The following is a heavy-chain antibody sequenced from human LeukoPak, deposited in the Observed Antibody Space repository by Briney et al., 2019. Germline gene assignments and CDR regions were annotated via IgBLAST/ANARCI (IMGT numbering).Heavy chain of an antibody. D-gene: IGHD6-19*01. CDR2: LGGDGQT. V-gene: IGHV3-23*01. CDR1: GFPFSNNA. Sequence: PGRSLRLSCAASGFPFSNNAMCWVRQAPGKGLEWVSGLGGDGQTWYAGSVKGRFTISRDNSKNMVYLQMNSLRDEDTALYYCAKDLWGWSGMDVWGQGTAVTVSS. J-gene: IGHJ6*02. CDR3: AKDLWGWSGMDV.